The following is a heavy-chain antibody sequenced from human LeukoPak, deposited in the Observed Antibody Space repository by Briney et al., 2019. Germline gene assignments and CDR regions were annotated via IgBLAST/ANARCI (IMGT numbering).Heavy chain of an antibody. CDR2: ISSSSSYT. CDR1: GFTFSDYY. D-gene: IGHD3-10*01. V-gene: IGHV3-11*06. CDR3: ARDKGLLWFGESLQPHWDYGMDV. J-gene: IGHJ6*04. Sequence: PGGSLRLSCAASGFTFSDYYMSWIRQAPGKGLEWVSYISSSSSYTNYADSVKGRFTISRDNAKNSLYLQMNSLRAEDTAVYYCARDKGLLWFGESLQPHWDYGMDVWGKGTTVTVSS.